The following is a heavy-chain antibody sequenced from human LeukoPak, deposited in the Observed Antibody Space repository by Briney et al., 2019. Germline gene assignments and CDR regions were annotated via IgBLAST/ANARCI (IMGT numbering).Heavy chain of an antibody. J-gene: IGHJ4*02. CDR2: IYTSGST. CDR3: ARDQYYYDSSGYYRLDY. D-gene: IGHD3-22*01. CDR1: GGSISSYY. V-gene: IGHV4-4*07. Sequence: SETLSLSCTVSGGSISSYYWSWIRQPAGKGLEWIGRIYTSGSTNYNPSLKSRVTMSVDTSKNQFSLKLSSVTAADTAVYYCARDQYYYDSSGYYRLDYWGQGTLVTVSS.